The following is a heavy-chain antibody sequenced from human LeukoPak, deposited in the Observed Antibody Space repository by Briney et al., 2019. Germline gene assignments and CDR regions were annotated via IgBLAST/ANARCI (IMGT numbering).Heavy chain of an antibody. Sequence: GGSLRLYCAASGFTLNNYWMNWVRQAPGKGLEWVANIWEDGSQKYYVDSVKGRFTISRDNAKNSLYLQMNSLRAEDTAVYYCARGDSSSKIDYWGQGTLVTVSS. D-gene: IGHD6-6*01. J-gene: IGHJ4*02. CDR3: ARGDSSSKIDY. CDR1: GFTLNNYW. V-gene: IGHV3-7*01. CDR2: IWEDGSQK.